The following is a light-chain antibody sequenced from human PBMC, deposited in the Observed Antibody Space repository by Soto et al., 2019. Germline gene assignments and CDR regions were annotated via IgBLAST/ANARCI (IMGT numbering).Light chain of an antibody. V-gene: IGKV1-33*01. J-gene: IGKJ4*01. CDR1: QHISNY. CDR3: QQYDNLPLT. CDR2: DAS. Sequence: DIQMTQSPSSLSASVGDRVTITCQASQHISNYLNWYQKKPGEAPVLLIYDASNLQTGVPSRFSGIGSGTDFTFTITSLQPEAIGTYYCQQYDNLPLTFGGGTKVEFK.